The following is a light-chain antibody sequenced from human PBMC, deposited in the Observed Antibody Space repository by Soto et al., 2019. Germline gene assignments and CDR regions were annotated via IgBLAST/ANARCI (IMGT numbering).Light chain of an antibody. V-gene: IGKV1D-8*03. J-gene: IGKJ4*01. CDR3: QQSLT. CDR2: DAS. CDR1: QGISSY. Sequence: VIWMTQSPSLLSASTGGRVTISCRMSQGISSYLAWYQQKPGKAPELLIYDASNLETGVPSRFSGSGSGTDFTFTISSLQPEDIATYYCQQSLTFGGGTKVDIK.